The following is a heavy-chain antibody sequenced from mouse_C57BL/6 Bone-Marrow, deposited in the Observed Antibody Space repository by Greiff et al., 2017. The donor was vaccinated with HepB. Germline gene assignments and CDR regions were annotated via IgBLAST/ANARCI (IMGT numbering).Heavy chain of an antibody. CDR2: ISYSGST. D-gene: IGHD2-1*01. CDR1: GYSITSGYD. V-gene: IGHV3-1*01. Sequence: EVKVVESGPGMVKPSQSLSLTCTVTGYSITSGYDWHWIRHFPGNKLEWMGYISYSGSTNYNPSLKSRISITHDTSKNHFFLKLNSVTTEDTATYYCAREGLYGNYEGFAYWGQGTLVTVSA. J-gene: IGHJ3*01. CDR3: AREGLYGNYEGFAY.